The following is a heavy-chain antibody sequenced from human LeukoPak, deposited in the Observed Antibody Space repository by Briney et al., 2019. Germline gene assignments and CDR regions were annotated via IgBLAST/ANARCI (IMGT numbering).Heavy chain of an antibody. CDR3: ARGSGGGSYYGYYYYYMDV. V-gene: IGHV1-2*02. CDR1: GYTFTGYY. CDR2: INPNSGGT. Sequence: ASVKVSCKASGYTFTGYYMHWVRQARGQGLEWMGWINPNSGGTNYAQKFQGRVTMTRDTSISTAYMELSRLRSDDTAVYYCARGSGGGSYYGYYYYYMDVWGKGTTVTVSS. J-gene: IGHJ6*03. D-gene: IGHD1-26*01.